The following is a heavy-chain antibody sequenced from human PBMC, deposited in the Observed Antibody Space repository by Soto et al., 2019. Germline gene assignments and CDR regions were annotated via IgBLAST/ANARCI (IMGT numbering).Heavy chain of an antibody. J-gene: IGHJ4*02. CDR2: IIPIFGTA. Sequence: SVKVSCKASGGTFSSYAISWVRQAPGQGLEWMGGIIPIFGTANYAQKFQGRVTITADESTSTAYMELSSLRSEDTAVYYCAGTVHYDFWSGYPTYYFDYWGQGTLVTVSS. D-gene: IGHD3-3*01. CDR1: GGTFSSYA. V-gene: IGHV1-69*13. CDR3: AGTVHYDFWSGYPTYYFDY.